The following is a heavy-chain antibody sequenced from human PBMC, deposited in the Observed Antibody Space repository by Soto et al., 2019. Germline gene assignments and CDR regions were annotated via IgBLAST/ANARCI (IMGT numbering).Heavy chain of an antibody. J-gene: IGHJ3*02. CDR1: GYTFTSYY. CDR3: ARPLGYCSSTSCYRPGDDAFDI. CDR2: INPSGGST. Sequence: GASVKVSCKASGYTFTSYYMHWVRQDTGQGLEWMGIINPSGGSTSYAQKFQGRVTMTRDTSTSTVYMELSSLRSEDTAVYYCARPLGYCSSTSCYRPGDDAFDIWGQGTMVTVS. V-gene: IGHV1-46*03. D-gene: IGHD2-2*02.